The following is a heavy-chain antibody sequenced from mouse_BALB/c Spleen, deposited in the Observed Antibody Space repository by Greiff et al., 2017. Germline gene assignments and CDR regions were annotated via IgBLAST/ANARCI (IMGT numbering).Heavy chain of an antibody. V-gene: IGHV2-9*02. CDR1: GFSLTSYG. CDR3: ARDNYDLRGTWFAY. Sequence: QVQLKESGPGLVAPSQSLSITWTVSGFSLTSYGVHWVRQPPGKGLEWLGVIWAGGSTNYNSALMSRLSISKDNSKSQVFLKMNSLQTDDTAMYYCARDNYDLRGTWFAYWGQGTLVTVSA. J-gene: IGHJ3*01. CDR2: IWAGGST. D-gene: IGHD2-4*01.